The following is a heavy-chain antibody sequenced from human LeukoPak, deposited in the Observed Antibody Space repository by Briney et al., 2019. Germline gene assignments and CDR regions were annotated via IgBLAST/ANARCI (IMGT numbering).Heavy chain of an antibody. V-gene: IGHV3-21*01. J-gene: IGHJ3*02. Sequence: GGSLRLSCAASGFTFSSYSMNWVRQAPGEGLEWVSSISSSSSYIYYADSVKGRFTISRDNAKNSLYLQMNSLRAEDTAVYYCARDQGRGAFDIWGQGTMVTVSS. CDR2: ISSSSSYI. CDR3: ARDQGRGAFDI. CDR1: GFTFSSYS.